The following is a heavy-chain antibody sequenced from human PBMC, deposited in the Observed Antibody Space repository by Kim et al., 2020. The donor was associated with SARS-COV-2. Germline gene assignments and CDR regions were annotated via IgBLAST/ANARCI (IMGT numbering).Heavy chain of an antibody. V-gene: IGHV4-59*01. J-gene: IGHJ4*02. CDR2: IFYSGNT. CDR3: ARGQGSSNFAPPGY. D-gene: IGHD2-2*01. Sequence: SQTLSLTCTVSGDSLTYFHWSWIRQSPGKGLEWIGFIFYSGNTNYNPSLAGRVTISVDTSKNQFSLTLTSVTAADTAVYYCARGQGSSNFAPPGYWGQGT. CDR1: GDSLTYFH.